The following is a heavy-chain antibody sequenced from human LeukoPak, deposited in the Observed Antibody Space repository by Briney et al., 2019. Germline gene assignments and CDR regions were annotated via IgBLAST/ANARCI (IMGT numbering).Heavy chain of an antibody. Sequence: SETLSLTCAVSMDSTNGNYWSWVRQSPGKGLGWIGEVHRSGSTNYQPSLKSRVTISIDRSKDQISLDLTSVTAADTAVYYCAREIFNAPTPGAYWGQGILVTVSS. CDR1: MDSTNGNY. CDR3: AREIFNAPTPGAY. D-gene: IGHD2-15*01. J-gene: IGHJ4*02. CDR2: VHRSGST. V-gene: IGHV4-4*02.